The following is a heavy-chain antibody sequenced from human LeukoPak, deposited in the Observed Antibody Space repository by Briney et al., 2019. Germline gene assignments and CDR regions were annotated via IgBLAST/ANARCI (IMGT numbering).Heavy chain of an antibody. Sequence: SETLSLTCAVYGGSFSGYYWSWIRQPPGKGLEWVGEINHSGSTNYNPSLKSRVTISVDTSKNQFSLKLSSVTAADTAVYYCARLRIGYCTNGVCYKYYYYMDVWGKGTTVTVSS. V-gene: IGHV4-34*01. CDR1: GGSFSGYY. CDR2: INHSGST. CDR3: ARLRIGYCTNGVCYKYYYYMDV. D-gene: IGHD2-8*01. J-gene: IGHJ6*03.